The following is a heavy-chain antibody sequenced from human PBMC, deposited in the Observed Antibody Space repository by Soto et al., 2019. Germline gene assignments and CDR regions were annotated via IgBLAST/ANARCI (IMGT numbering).Heavy chain of an antibody. CDR1: GFTFGTYW. Sequence: PGGSLRLSCAGSGFTFGTYWMGWVRQAPGKRLEWVANIRQDGTERSYADSVKGRFTISRDNAKNSLYLQMDSLGVDDTAVYYCASQPVRKHSPAGPYWGGGTLVTVSS. CDR2: IRQDGTER. CDR3: ASQPVRKHSPAGPY. D-gene: IGHD2-21*01. J-gene: IGHJ1*01. V-gene: IGHV3-7*01.